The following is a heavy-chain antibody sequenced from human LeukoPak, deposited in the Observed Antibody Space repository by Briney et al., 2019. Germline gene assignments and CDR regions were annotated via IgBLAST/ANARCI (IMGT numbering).Heavy chain of an antibody. CDR1: GGSFSGYY. Sequence: SETLSLTCAVYGGSFSGYYWSWIRQPPGKGLEWIGEINHSGSTNYNPSLKSRVTISVDTPKNQFSLKLSSVTAADTAVYYCARLYYCSSTSCQEWGQGTLVTVSS. V-gene: IGHV4-34*01. J-gene: IGHJ4*02. CDR3: ARLYYCSSTSCQE. D-gene: IGHD2-2*01. CDR2: INHSGST.